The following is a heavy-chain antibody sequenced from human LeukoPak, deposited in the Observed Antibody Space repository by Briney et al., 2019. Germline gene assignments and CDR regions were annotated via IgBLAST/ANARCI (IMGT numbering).Heavy chain of an antibody. D-gene: IGHD5-12*01. V-gene: IGHV3-66*03. CDR1: GFTVSSNY. J-gene: IGHJ3*02. CDR3: ARDSGYTGSDAFDI. CDR2: IYITGRT. Sequence: GGSLRLSCAASGFTVSSNYMSWVRQAPGKGLEWVSVIYITGRTYYADSVKGRFTISRDNSKNTLYLQMDSLRTEDTAVYYCARDSGYTGSDAFDIWGQGTMVSVS.